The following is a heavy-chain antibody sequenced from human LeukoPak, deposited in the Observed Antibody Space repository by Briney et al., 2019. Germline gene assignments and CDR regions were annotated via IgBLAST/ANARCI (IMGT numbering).Heavy chain of an antibody. CDR1: GGSFSGYY. J-gene: IGHJ5*02. CDR2: INHSGST. Sequence: SETLSLTCAVYGGSFSGYYWSWSRQPPGKGLEWIGEINHSGSTNYNPSLKSRVTISVDTSKNQFSLRLSSVTAADTAVYYCERDHYDSSGYYYVYNWFDPWGQGTLVTVSP. CDR3: ERDHYDSSGYYYVYNWFDP. D-gene: IGHD3-22*01. V-gene: IGHV4-34*01.